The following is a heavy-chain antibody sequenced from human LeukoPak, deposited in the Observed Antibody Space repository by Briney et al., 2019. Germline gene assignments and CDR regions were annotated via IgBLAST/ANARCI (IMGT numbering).Heavy chain of an antibody. CDR2: IFHNGKT. CDR3: ARIFDS. J-gene: IGHJ4*02. Sequence: SETLSLTCTVSGGSVSTSDYYWGWIRQTPGKGLEWIGDIFHNGKTNYNPSLKGRVTISIDTSNNQFSLRLPSGTAADTAVYYCARIFDSWGQGTLVTVSS. CDR1: GGSVSTSDYY. V-gene: IGHV4-39*07.